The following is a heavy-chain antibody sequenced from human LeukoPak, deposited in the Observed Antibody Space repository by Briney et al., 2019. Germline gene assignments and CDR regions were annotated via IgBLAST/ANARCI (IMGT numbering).Heavy chain of an antibody. J-gene: IGHJ4*02. Sequence: PGGSLRLSCAASGFTFSDYYVSWIRQAPGKGLEWVSYISSSGSTIYYADSVKGRFTISRDNAKNSLYLQMNSLRAEDTAVYYCTREWAVEFILSGYYTLEYWGQGTQVTVSS. CDR1: GFTFSDYY. CDR2: ISSSGSTI. V-gene: IGHV3-11*01. CDR3: TREWAVEFILSGYYTLEY. D-gene: IGHD3-3*01.